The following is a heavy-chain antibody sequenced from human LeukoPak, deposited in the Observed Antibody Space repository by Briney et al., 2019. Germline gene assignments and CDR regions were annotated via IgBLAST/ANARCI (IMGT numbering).Heavy chain of an antibody. D-gene: IGHD3-22*01. CDR1: GGSISSYY. CDR2: IYTSGST. V-gene: IGHV4-4*07. CDR3: AREPENEYYYDSSGYYLLNWYFDP. Sequence: SETLSLTCTVSGGSISSYYWSWIRQPAGKGLEWIGRIYTSGSTNYNPSLKSRVTMSVDTSKNQFSLKLSSVTAADTAVYYCAREPENEYYYDSSGYYLLNWYFDPWGRGTLVTVSS. J-gene: IGHJ2*01.